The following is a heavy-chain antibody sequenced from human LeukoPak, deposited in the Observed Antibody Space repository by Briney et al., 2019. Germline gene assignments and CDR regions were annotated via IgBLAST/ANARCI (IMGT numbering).Heavy chain of an antibody. CDR1: GYTFTSYG. Sequence: ASVKVSCKASGYTFTSYGINWVRQAPGQGLEWMGWISAYNGNTNYAQKLQGRVTMTRDMSTSTVYMELSSLRSEDTAVYYCARDRTTVTTRGAFDIWGQGTMVTVSS. CDR2: ISAYNGNT. CDR3: ARDRTTVTTRGAFDI. J-gene: IGHJ3*02. D-gene: IGHD4-17*01. V-gene: IGHV1-18*01.